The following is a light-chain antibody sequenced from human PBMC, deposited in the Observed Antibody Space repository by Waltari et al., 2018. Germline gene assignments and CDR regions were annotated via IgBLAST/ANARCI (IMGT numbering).Light chain of an antibody. J-gene: IGKJ1*01. CDR1: QSGSKY. V-gene: IGKV3-20*01. CDR2: AAS. CDR3: QNHERLPAT. Sequence: EAVLPQSPGTLSLSPGERATLSCRASQSGSKYLAWYQQRPGQAPRLLIYAASTRATGIPDRFSGSGSGTDFSLTSSRLEPEDFAVYYCQNHERLPATFGQGTKVEIK.